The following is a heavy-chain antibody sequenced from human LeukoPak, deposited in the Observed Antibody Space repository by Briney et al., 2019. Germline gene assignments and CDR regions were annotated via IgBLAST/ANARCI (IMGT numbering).Heavy chain of an antibody. CDR3: AKVPNRYCSSTSCYFDY. CDR2: IYSGGST. V-gene: IGHV3-53*01. CDR1: GCTVSSNY. J-gene: IGHJ4*02. Sequence: GGSLRLSCAASGCTVSSNYMSWVRQAPGKGLKWVSVIYSGGSTYYADSVKGRFTISRDNSKNTLYVQMNSLRADDTAVYYCAKVPNRYCSSTSCYFDYWGQGTLVTVSS. D-gene: IGHD2-2*01.